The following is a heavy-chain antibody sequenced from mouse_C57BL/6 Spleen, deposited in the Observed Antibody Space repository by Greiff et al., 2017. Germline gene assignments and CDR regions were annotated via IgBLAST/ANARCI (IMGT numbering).Heavy chain of an antibody. CDR3: ARSSIDYGYDGWYFDV. J-gene: IGHJ1*03. CDR2: IRNKANGYTT. CDR1: GFTFTDYY. D-gene: IGHD2-2*01. V-gene: IGHV7-3*01. Sequence: EVKLVESGGGLVQPGGSLSLSCAASGFTFTDYYMSWVRQPPGKALEWLGFIRNKANGYTTEYSASVKGRFTISRDNSQSILYLQMNALRAEDSATYYCARSSIDYGYDGWYFDVWGTGPTVTVAS.